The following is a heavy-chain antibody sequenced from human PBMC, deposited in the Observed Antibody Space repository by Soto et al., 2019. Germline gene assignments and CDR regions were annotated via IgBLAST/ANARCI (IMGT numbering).Heavy chain of an antibody. V-gene: IGHV3-48*03. Sequence: EVQLVESGGGLVQPGGSLRLSCVASGFTFSSYEMNWVRQAPGKGLEWVSYISSSGSTIYYADSVKGRFTISRDNAKNSLYLQMNSLRAEDTAVYYCARDQAVADNYWGQGTLVTVSS. D-gene: IGHD6-19*01. CDR2: ISSSGSTI. CDR1: GFTFSSYE. J-gene: IGHJ4*02. CDR3: ARDQAVADNY.